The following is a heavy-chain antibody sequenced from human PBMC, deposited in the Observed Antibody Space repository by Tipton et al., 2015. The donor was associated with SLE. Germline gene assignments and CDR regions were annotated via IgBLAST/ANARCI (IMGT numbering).Heavy chain of an antibody. D-gene: IGHD1-20*01. CDR3: ARVGPGITGRGDV. CDR1: GGSISSSSYY. Sequence: TLSLTCTVSGGSISSSSYYWGWIRQPPGKGLEWIGSIYYSGNTYYNPSLKSRVTISVDTSKNQFSLKLRFVTAADTAVYYCARVGPGITGRGDVWGRGTLVTVSS. J-gene: IGHJ2*01. CDR2: IYYSGNT. V-gene: IGHV4-39*07.